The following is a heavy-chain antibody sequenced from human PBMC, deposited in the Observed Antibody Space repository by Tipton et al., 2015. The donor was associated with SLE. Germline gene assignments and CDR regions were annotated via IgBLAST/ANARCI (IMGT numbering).Heavy chain of an antibody. J-gene: IGHJ6*03. CDR2: INHSGST. V-gene: IGHV4-34*01. D-gene: IGHD7-27*01. Sequence: TLSLTCAVYGGSFSGYYWSWIRQPPGKGLEWIGEINHSGSTNYNPSLKSRVTISVDTSKNQFSLKLSSVTAADTAMYYCARGRLGMDHYYYIDVWGKGTTVTVSS. CDR3: ARGRLGMDHYYYIDV. CDR1: GGSFSGYY.